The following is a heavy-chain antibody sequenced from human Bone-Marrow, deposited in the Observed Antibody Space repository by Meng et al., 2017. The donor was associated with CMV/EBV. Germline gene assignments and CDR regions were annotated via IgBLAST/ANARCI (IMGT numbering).Heavy chain of an antibody. CDR1: GYTFTNHG. D-gene: IGHD3-3*01. Sequence: ASVKVSCKASGYTFTNHGISWVRQAPGQGLEWMGWVSPYNGHTNYAQMLQGRVTMTTDTSTSTAYMELRSLRSDDTAVYYCAREVAGYDFWSDRYRGGNWLDPWGQGTLVTGSS. CDR3: AREVAGYDFWSDRYRGGNWLDP. V-gene: IGHV1-18*01. CDR2: VSPYNGHT. J-gene: IGHJ5*02.